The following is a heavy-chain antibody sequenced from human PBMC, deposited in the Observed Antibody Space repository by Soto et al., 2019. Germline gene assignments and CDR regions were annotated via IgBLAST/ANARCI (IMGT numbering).Heavy chain of an antibody. CDR2: ISGSGVST. Sequence: GGRLRLYCGASWFAFSCQSTSWVRQAQGKGLEWVSAISGSGVSTYYADSVKGRFTISRDNSKNTLYLQMNSLRAEDTAVYYCAKEHHYSSSWSEFDYWGQGTLVTVSS. V-gene: IGHV3-23*01. CDR1: WFAFSCQS. CDR3: AKEHHYSSSWSEFDY. J-gene: IGHJ4*02. D-gene: IGHD6-13*01.